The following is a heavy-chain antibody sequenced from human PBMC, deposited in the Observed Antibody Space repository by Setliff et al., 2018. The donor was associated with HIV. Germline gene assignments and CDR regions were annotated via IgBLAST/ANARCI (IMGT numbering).Heavy chain of an antibody. CDR3: ARDRRNTYYYESSGYSVAFDI. J-gene: IGHJ3*02. CDR1: GDSIGTYY. D-gene: IGHD3-22*01. V-gene: IGHV4-59*06. Sequence: SETLSLTCTVSGDSIGTYYWSWIRQPPGKGLEWIGFIYYSGSNYYNPSLKSRVTITVDTSKNQFSLKLSSVTAADTAVYYCARDRRNTYYYESSGYSVAFDIWGQGTMVTV. CDR2: IYYSGSN.